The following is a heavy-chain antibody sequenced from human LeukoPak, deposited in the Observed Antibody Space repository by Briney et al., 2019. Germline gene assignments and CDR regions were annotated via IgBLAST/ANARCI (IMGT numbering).Heavy chain of an antibody. D-gene: IGHD4-11*01. CDR3: TRHDTVIRGWFDP. Sequence: GGSLRLSCAASGFTFSSYSMNWVRQAPGKGLEWLSYISSSSNTIYYADSVKGRFTISRDNAKDSLYLRMNSLRDEDTAVYYCTRHDTVIRGWFDPWGQGTRVTVSS. CDR1: GFTFSSYS. CDR2: ISSSSNTI. V-gene: IGHV3-48*02. J-gene: IGHJ5*02.